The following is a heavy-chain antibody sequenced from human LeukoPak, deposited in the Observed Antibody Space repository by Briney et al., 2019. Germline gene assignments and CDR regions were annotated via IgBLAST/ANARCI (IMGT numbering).Heavy chain of an antibody. CDR2: INHSGST. D-gene: IGHD6-19*01. Sequence: PLETLSLTCAVSGDSINSYYWSWIRQPPGKGLEWIGEINHSGSTNYNPSLKSRVTVSVDTSKNQFSLKLSSVTAADTAVYYCARELRGGAVAGTFDYWGQGTLVTVSS. CDR3: ARELRGGAVAGTFDY. V-gene: IGHV4-34*01. J-gene: IGHJ4*02. CDR1: GDSINSYY.